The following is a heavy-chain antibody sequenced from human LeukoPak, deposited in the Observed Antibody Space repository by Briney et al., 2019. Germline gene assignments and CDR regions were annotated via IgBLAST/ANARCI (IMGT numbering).Heavy chain of an antibody. CDR3: ARDLWDDSSGYYFNY. J-gene: IGHJ4*02. D-gene: IGHD3-22*01. V-gene: IGHV1-2*02. CDR1: GYTFTGYY. CDR2: INPNSGGT. Sequence: ASVKVSCKASGYTFTGYYMHWVRQAPGQGLEWMGWINPNSGGTNYAQKFQGRATMTRDTSISTAYMELSRLRSGDTAVYYCARDLWDDSSGYYFNYWGQGTLVTVSS.